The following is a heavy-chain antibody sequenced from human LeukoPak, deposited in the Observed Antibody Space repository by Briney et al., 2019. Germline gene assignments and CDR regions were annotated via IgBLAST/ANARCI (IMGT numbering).Heavy chain of an antibody. CDR3: ARQQGYYDFETATAFPPFYFDS. Sequence: PAEADGLTCTVSGGPITSKNYYWGWIRQSPGEGLEWIGSIHYCGSSYYNPSLKSRVLISVDTSKSQFFLRVSSVTVTDTAIYYCARQQGYYDFETATAFPPFYFDSWGQETVVPLFS. CDR1: GGPITSKNYY. J-gene: IGHJ4*02. V-gene: IGHV4-39*01. CDR2: IHYCGSS. D-gene: IGHD3-3*01.